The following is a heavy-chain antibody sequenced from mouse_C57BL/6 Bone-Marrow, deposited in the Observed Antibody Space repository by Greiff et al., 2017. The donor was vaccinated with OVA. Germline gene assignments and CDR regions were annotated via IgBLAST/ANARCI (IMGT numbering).Heavy chain of an antibody. V-gene: IGHV1-64*01. Sequence: QVQLQQPGAELVKPGASVKLSCKASGYTFTSYWMHWVKQRPGQGLEWIGMIHPNSGSTNYNEKFKSKATLTVDKSSSTAYMQLSSLTSEDSAVYYCARPGYYGSSPRFAYWGQGTLVTVSA. J-gene: IGHJ3*01. D-gene: IGHD1-1*01. CDR3: ARPGYYGSSPRFAY. CDR2: IHPNSGST. CDR1: GYTFTSYW.